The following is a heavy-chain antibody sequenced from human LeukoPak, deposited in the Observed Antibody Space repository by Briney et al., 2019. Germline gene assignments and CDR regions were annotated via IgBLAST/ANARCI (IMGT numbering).Heavy chain of an antibody. J-gene: IGHJ3*02. Sequence: PSETLSLTCTVSGYSISSGYYWGWIRQPPGKGLEWIGEINHSGSTNYNPSLKSRVTISVDTSKNQFSLKLSSVTAADTAVYYCARHRRPDIPLNWGAFDIWGQGTMVTVSS. V-gene: IGHV4-38-2*02. D-gene: IGHD7-27*01. CDR1: GYSISSGYY. CDR3: ARHRRPDIPLNWGAFDI. CDR2: INHSGST.